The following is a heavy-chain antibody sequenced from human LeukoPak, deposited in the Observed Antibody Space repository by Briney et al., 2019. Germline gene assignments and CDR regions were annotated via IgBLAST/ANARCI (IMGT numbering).Heavy chain of an antibody. D-gene: IGHD4-17*01. CDR2: INPSGGST. CDR3: AKNPVTTKYFDY. CDR1: GYTFTSYY. V-gene: IGHV1-46*01. Sequence: ASVKVSCKASGYTFTSYYMHGLRQAPGQGLEWMGIINPSGGSTRYAQKFQGRVTMTRDTSTSTVYMELSSLRSEDTAVYYCAKNPVTTKYFDYWGQGTLVTVSS. J-gene: IGHJ4*02.